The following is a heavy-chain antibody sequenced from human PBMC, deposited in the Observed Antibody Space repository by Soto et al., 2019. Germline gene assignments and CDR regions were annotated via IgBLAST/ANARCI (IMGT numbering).Heavy chain of an antibody. CDR3: ARDVFCGGAPACPDMDV. CDR2: ISGYNGNT. CDR1: GYTFSGYS. Sequence: ASVKVSFKASGYTFSGYSITWVRQAPGQGLEWMGRISGYNGNTNYARTLRGRLTLTTDTSTSTAYMELRSLTSDDTAVYYCARDVFCGGAPACPDMDVWGQGTTVTVSS. V-gene: IGHV1-18*04. J-gene: IGHJ6*02. D-gene: IGHD2-21*01.